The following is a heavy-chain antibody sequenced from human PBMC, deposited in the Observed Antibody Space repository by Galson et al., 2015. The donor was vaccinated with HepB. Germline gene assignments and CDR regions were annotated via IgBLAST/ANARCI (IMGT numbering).Heavy chain of an antibody. Sequence: QSGAEVKKPGESLTISCKGSGYSFGSYWIAWVRQMPGKGLEWMGIIYPGDSDTRYSPSFQGQVTISADKSISTAYLQWSSLKASDTAMYYCATSMIVVNEADAFDIWGQGTMVTVSS. CDR1: GYSFGSYW. J-gene: IGHJ3*02. V-gene: IGHV5-51*03. CDR3: ATSMIVVNEADAFDI. CDR2: IYPGDSDT. D-gene: IGHD3-22*01.